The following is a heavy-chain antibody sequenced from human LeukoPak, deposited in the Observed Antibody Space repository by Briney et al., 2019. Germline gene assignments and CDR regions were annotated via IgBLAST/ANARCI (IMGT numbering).Heavy chain of an antibody. J-gene: IGHJ4*02. D-gene: IGHD3-16*01. CDR2: IDYSGST. CDR3: ARDRALGSGKYYFDY. Sequence: SETLSLTCTVSGGSISSYYWSWIRQSPGKGLEWIGYIDYSGSTNYNPSLKSRVTISVDTSQNQFSLKLSSVTAADTAVYYCARDRALGSGKYYFDYWGQGTLVTVSA. V-gene: IGHV4-59*01. CDR1: GGSISSYY.